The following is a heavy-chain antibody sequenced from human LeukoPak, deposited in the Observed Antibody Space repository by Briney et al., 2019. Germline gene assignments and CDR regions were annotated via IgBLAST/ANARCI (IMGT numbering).Heavy chain of an antibody. CDR3: ARRHCSSTGCSPLDY. V-gene: IGHV3-21*01. Sequence: GGSLRLSCAASGFTFSSYSMNWVRQAPGKGLEWVSSISSSSSYIYYADSVKGRFTISRDNAKNSLYLQMNSLRAEDTAVYYCARRHCSSTGCSPLDYWGQGTLVTVSS. D-gene: IGHD2-2*01. CDR2: ISSSSSYI. J-gene: IGHJ4*02. CDR1: GFTFSSYS.